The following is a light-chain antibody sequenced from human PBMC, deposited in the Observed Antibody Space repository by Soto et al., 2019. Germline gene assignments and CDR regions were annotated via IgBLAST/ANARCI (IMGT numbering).Light chain of an antibody. CDR2: DAS. CDR3: HSRA. Sequence: DIQMTQSPSTLSASVGDRVTITCRASQSISSWLAWYQQKPGKAPKLLIYDASTLESGVPSRFSGSGSETGFTLTISRLQPDDFATYFCHSRAFGQGTRLEIK. J-gene: IGKJ5*01. V-gene: IGKV1-5*01. CDR1: QSISSW.